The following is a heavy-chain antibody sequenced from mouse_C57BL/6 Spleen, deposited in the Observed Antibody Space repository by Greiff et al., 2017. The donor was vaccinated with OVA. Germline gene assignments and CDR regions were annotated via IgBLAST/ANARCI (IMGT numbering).Heavy chain of an antibody. D-gene: IGHD2-4*01. Sequence: QVQLQQPGAELVMPGASVKLSCKASGYTFTSYWMHWVKQRPGQGLEWIGEIDPSDSYTNYNQKFKGKSTLTVDKSSSTAYMQLSSLTSEDSAVYYCARWDDYDEVAYWGQGTLVTVSA. CDR2: IDPSDSYT. CDR3: ARWDDYDEVAY. V-gene: IGHV1-69*01. CDR1: GYTFTSYW. J-gene: IGHJ3*01.